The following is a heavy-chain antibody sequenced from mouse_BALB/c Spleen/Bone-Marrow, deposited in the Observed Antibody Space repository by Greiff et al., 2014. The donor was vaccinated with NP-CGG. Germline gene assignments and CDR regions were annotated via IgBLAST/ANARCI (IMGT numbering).Heavy chain of an antibody. J-gene: IGHJ2*01. CDR3: ARNHRGYYFDY. Sequence: QVQLQQSGPGLVQPSQSLSITCTVSGFSLTTYGVHWVRQSPGKGLEWLGVIWTGGNTNYNAAFIARLNISKDNSKSQVFFEMNSLQTNDTAIYYCARNHRGYYFDYWGQGTTLTVSS. CDR2: IWTGGNT. CDR1: GFSLTTYG. D-gene: IGHD3-1*01. V-gene: IGHV2-2*02.